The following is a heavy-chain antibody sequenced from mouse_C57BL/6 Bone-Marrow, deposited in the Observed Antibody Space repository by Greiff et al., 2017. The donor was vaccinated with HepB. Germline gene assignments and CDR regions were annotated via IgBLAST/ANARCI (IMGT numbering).Heavy chain of an antibody. CDR3: ARPSMDY. CDR2: ISDGGSYT. Sequence: EVQGVESGGGLVKPGGSLKLSCAASGFTFSSYAMSWVRQTPEKRLEWVATISDGGSYTYYPDNVKGRFTISRDNAKNNLYLQMSHLKSEDTAMYYCARPSMDYWGQGTSVTVSS. J-gene: IGHJ4*01. CDR1: GFTFSSYA. V-gene: IGHV5-4*01.